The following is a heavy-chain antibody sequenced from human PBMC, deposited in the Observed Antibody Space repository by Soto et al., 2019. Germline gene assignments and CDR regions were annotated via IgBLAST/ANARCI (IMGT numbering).Heavy chain of an antibody. CDR3: TGAPSLGSSGFDY. CDR2: FNPNSGGK. CDR1: GYTFTGYY. J-gene: IGHJ4*02. D-gene: IGHD6-25*01. Sequence: QVQLVQSGAEVKKPGASVKVSCKPSGYTFTGYYIHWLRQAPGQGLEWLGWFNPNSGGKIYAQRFQGRVTMTRDTSISTAYMELSSLRSDDTAVYYCTGAPSLGSSGFDYWGQGTLVTVSS. V-gene: IGHV1-2*02.